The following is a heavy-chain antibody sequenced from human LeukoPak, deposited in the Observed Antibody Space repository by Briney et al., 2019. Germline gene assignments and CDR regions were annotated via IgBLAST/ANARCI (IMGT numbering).Heavy chain of an antibody. CDR2: IIPILGTA. D-gene: IGHD5-18*01. J-gene: IGHJ3*02. Sequence: ASVKVSCKASGGTFRSCAISRVRQAPGQGLEWMGGIIPILGTANYAQKLQGRVTITADESTSTAYMELSSLRSEDTAVYYCARGGFGRGEIIRLWLLEGTVTTGLEAFDIWGQGTMVTVSS. V-gene: IGHV1-69*13. CDR1: GGTFRSCA. CDR3: ARGGFGRGEIIRLWLLEGTVTTGLEAFDI.